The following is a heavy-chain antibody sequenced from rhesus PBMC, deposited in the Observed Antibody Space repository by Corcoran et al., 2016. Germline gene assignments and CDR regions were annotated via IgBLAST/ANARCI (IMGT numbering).Heavy chain of an antibody. Sequence: QLQLQESRPGLVKPSETLSPTCAVSGGSISSNYCSWLRQPPGKGPEWIGRISGSGGSTDYNPSLKSRVTISTDTSKNQFSLKLSSVTAADTAVYYCARDGNFKLHYFDYWGQGVLVTVSS. CDR3: ARDGNFKLHYFDY. CDR2: ISGSGGST. V-gene: IGHV4-173*01. CDR1: GGSISSNY. D-gene: IGHD3-3*01. J-gene: IGHJ4*01.